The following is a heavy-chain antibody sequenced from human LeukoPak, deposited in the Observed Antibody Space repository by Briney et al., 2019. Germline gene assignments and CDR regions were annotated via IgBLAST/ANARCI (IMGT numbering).Heavy chain of an antibody. CDR3: ARRNRYYDFPDYFDY. V-gene: IGHV1-69*05. CDR2: IIPIFGTA. Sequence: ASVKVSCKASGGTFSSYAISWVRQAPGQGLEWMGGIIPIFGTANYAQKFQGRVTITTDESTSTAYMELSSLRSADTAVYYCARRNRYYDFPDYFDYWGQGTLVTVSS. CDR1: GGTFSSYA. J-gene: IGHJ4*02. D-gene: IGHD3-3*01.